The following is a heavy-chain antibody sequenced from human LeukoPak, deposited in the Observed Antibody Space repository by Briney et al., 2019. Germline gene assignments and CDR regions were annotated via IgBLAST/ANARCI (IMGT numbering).Heavy chain of an antibody. D-gene: IGHD6-19*01. Sequence: GGSLRLSCATSGFTFSSSGMHWVRQAPGKGLEWVANIKEDGSEKYYGDSVKGRFTISRDNAKKSLYLQMNSLRAEDTAVYYCARVGSGEGMDWGQGTLVTVSS. J-gene: IGHJ4*02. CDR1: GFTFSSSG. V-gene: IGHV3-7*01. CDR2: IKEDGSEK. CDR3: ARVGSGEGMD.